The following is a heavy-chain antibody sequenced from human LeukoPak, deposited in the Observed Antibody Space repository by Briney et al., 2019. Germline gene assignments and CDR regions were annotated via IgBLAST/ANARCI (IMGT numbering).Heavy chain of an antibody. J-gene: IGHJ4*02. CDR1: GFTFSSSE. D-gene: IGHD5-18*01. CDR3: ASRDTTIPPY. V-gene: IGHV3-48*03. CDR2: ISTTSRTK. Sequence: GGSLRLSCAASGFTFSSSEMNWVRQAPGKGLEWVSYISTTSRTKYYADSVKGRFTISRDNAKSSLYLQMNSLRAEDTAVHYCASRDTTIPPYWGQGTLVTVSS.